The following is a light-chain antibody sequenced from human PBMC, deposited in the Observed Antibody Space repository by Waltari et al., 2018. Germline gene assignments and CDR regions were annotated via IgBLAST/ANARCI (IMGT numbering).Light chain of an antibody. Sequence: QSALTQPASVSGSPGQSITISCTGTNNDVGPYNFVSWYQQHPGKAPKLLIHEVSNRPSGVSNRFSGSKSGNTASLTISGLQAEDEADYHCSSYTRSHTYVFGPGTTVTVL. J-gene: IGLJ1*01. CDR2: EVS. CDR3: SSYTRSHTYV. CDR1: NNDVGPYNF. V-gene: IGLV2-14*01.